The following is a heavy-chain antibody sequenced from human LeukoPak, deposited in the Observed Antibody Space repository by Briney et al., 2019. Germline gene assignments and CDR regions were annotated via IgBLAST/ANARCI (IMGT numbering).Heavy chain of an antibody. Sequence: GGSLRLSCAASGFTFSSFSMNWVRQAPGKGLEWVSSITSSSGYIYYADSVKGRFTISRDNAKNSLYLQMNSLRAEDTAVHYCARRGTAAAGFDYWGQGTLVTVSS. D-gene: IGHD6-13*01. CDR1: GFTFSSFS. V-gene: IGHV3-21*01. CDR2: ITSSSGYI. J-gene: IGHJ4*02. CDR3: ARRGTAAAGFDY.